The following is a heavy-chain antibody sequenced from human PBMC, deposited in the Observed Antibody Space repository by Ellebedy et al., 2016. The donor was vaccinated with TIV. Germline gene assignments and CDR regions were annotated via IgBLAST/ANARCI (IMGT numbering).Heavy chain of an antibody. Sequence: PGGSLRLSCAASGFTFSDYYMDLVRPAPGKGLECVGRTRNRVEKYTTEYAESVKGRFTISRDNAKNSLYLQMNSLKAEDTAVYYCAAQRPLREGDWYGLYWGQGSQVTVSS. J-gene: IGHJ4*02. CDR3: AAQRPLREGDWYGLY. V-gene: IGHV3-72*01. CDR2: TRNRVEKYTT. D-gene: IGHD6-19*01. CDR1: GFTFSDYY.